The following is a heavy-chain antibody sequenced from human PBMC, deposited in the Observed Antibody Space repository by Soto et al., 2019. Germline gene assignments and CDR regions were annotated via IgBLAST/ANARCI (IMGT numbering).Heavy chain of an antibody. J-gene: IGHJ5*02. CDR1: GFTFSTFA. CDR3: AKSALWFGEFPFNWFDP. V-gene: IGHV3-23*01. D-gene: IGHD3-10*01. Sequence: EVQLLESGGGLVQPGGSLRLSCAASGFTFSTFAMSWVRQAPGKGLEWVSGIGGNGGTTFYTDSVKGRFTISRDDSNNTLYLHIDSLRAEDTAVYYCAKSALWFGEFPFNWFDPWGQGTLVTVSS. CDR2: IGGNGGTT.